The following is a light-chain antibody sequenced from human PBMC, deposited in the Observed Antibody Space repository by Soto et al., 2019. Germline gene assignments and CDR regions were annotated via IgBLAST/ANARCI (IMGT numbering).Light chain of an antibody. Sequence: DIQMTQSPSSLSASVGDRVTITCRASQSNSNYLNWYQQKPGKAPKLLMYAASSLQSGVPSRFGGSGSGTDFTLTISSLQPEDFATYYCQQSYSTPRTFGQGTKVEIK. V-gene: IGKV1-39*01. CDR3: QQSYSTPRT. CDR2: AAS. CDR1: QSNSNY. J-gene: IGKJ1*01.